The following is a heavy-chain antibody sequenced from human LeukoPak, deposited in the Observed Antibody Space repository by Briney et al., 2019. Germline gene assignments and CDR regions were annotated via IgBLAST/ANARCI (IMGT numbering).Heavy chain of an antibody. V-gene: IGHV3-21*01. CDR2: ITSSSSYT. J-gene: IGHJ6*03. CDR1: GFTFSSYV. Sequence: GGSLRLSCAASGFTFSSYVMHWVRQAPGKGLEWVSSITSSSSYTYYADSVKGRFTISRDNAKNSLYLQMNSLRAEDTAVYYCARARPYSSSWYGEYYYYYMDVWGKGTTVTVSS. CDR3: ARARPYSSSWYGEYYYYYMDV. D-gene: IGHD6-13*01.